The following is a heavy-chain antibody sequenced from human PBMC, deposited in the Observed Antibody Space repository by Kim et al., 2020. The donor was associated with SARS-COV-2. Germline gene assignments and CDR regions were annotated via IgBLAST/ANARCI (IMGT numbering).Heavy chain of an antibody. CDR3: ASDLYSSSSDYYYYGMDV. D-gene: IGHD6-6*01. Sequence: GESLKISCKGSGYSFTSYWISWVRQMPGKGLEWMGRIDPSDSYTNYSPSFQGHVTISADKSISTAYLQWSSLKASDTAMYYCASDLYSSSSDYYYYGMDVWGQGTTVTVSS. J-gene: IGHJ6*02. CDR1: GYSFTSYW. V-gene: IGHV5-10-1*01. CDR2: IDPSDSYT.